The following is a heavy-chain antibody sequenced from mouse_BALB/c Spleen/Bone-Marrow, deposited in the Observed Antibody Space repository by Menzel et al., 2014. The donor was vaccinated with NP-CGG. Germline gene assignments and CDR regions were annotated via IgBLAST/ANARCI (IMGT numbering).Heavy chain of an antibody. Sequence: VQLQQSGAELVKPGASVKLSCTASGFNIKDTYMHWVKQRPEQGLEWIGRIDPANGNTKYDPKFQGKATITADTSSNTAYLQLSSLTSEDTSVYYCARWEYYAMDYWGQGTSVTVSS. CDR2: IDPANGNT. J-gene: IGHJ4*01. V-gene: IGHV14-3*02. CDR3: ARWEYYAMDY. D-gene: IGHD4-1*01. CDR1: GFNIKDTY.